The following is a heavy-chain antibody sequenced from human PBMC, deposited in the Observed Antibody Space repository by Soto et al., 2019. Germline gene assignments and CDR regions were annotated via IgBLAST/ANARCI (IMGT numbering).Heavy chain of an antibody. V-gene: IGHV1-69*13. CDR3: PGPNPGYCSGGSCYN. J-gene: IGHJ4*02. CDR1: GGTFSSYA. Sequence: SVKVSCKASGGTFSSYAISWVRQAPGQGLEWMGGIIPIFGTANYAQKFQGRVTITADESTSTAYMELSSLRSEDTAVYYCPGPNPGYCSGGSCYNWREGTLVTVSS. CDR2: IIPIFGTA. D-gene: IGHD2-15*01.